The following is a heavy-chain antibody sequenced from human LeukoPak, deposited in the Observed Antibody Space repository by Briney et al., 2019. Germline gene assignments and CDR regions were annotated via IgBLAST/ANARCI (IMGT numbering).Heavy chain of an antibody. Sequence: GESLKISCKGSGYTFTNYWIGWVRQMPGKGLEWMGIIYPGDSDTRYSPSFQGQVTISADKSISTAYLQWSSLKASDTAMYHCARLDYYDSSGSIGDYWGQGTLVTVSS. J-gene: IGHJ4*02. CDR1: GYTFTNYW. D-gene: IGHD3-22*01. V-gene: IGHV5-51*01. CDR2: IYPGDSDT. CDR3: ARLDYYDSSGSIGDY.